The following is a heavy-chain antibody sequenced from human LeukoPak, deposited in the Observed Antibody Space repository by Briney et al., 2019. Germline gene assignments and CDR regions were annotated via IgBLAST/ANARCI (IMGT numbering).Heavy chain of an antibody. CDR1: GFTFSSYA. V-gene: IGHV3-23*01. D-gene: IGHD2-15*01. Sequence: GGSLRLSCAASGFTFSSYAMSWVRQAPGKGLECVSAISDSGGSTDYANSVKGRFTISRDNSKNTLYLQMNSLRAEATAVYYCAKRSRYSSGGTCYGRFDYWGQGTLVTVSS. CDR3: AKRSRYSSGGTCYGRFDY. J-gene: IGHJ4*02. CDR2: ISDSGGST.